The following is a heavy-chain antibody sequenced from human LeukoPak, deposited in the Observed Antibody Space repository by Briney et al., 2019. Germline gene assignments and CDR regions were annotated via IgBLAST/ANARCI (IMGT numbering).Heavy chain of an antibody. Sequence: GGSLRLSCAASGFTFSSYAMSWVRQAPGKGLEWVSAISGSGGSTYHADSAKGRLTISRDNSKNTLYLQMNSLRAEDTAVYYCAKASSSWYGVSEYWGQGTLVTVSS. D-gene: IGHD6-13*01. J-gene: IGHJ4*02. V-gene: IGHV3-23*01. CDR1: GFTFSSYA. CDR3: AKASSSWYGVSEY. CDR2: ISGSGGST.